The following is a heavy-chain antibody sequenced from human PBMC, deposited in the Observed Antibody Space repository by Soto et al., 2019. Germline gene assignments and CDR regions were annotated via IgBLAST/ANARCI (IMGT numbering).Heavy chain of an antibody. CDR3: ARAQADGSGGYFDY. J-gene: IGHJ4*02. V-gene: IGHV3-21*01. CDR2: ISSSSSYI. CDR1: GFTFSSYS. D-gene: IGHD3-10*01. Sequence: GGSLRLSCAASGFTFSSYSMNWVRQAPGKGLEWVSSISSSSSYIYYADSVKGRFTISRDNAKNSLYLQMNSLRAEDTAVYYCARAQADGSGGYFDYWGQGTLVTVSS.